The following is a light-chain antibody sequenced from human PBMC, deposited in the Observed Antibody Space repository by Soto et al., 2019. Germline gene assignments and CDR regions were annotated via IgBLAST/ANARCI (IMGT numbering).Light chain of an antibody. J-gene: IGLJ2*01. V-gene: IGLV3-1*01. CDR2: QDN. Sequence: SYELSQPPSVSVSPGQTASITCSGHKLGDKYACWYQQKPGQSPVVVIYQDNQRPSGIPERFSGSNSGNTATLTISGTQAMDEADYYCQAWDSSTGVFGGGTKVTVL. CDR3: QAWDSSTGV. CDR1: KLGDKY.